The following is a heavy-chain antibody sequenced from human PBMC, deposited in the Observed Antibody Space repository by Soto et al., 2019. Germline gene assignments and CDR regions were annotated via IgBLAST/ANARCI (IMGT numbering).Heavy chain of an antibody. CDR1: GFPFSTYW. Sequence: EVQLVESGGGWVQPGGSRRLSCAASGFPFSTYWMDWVRQVPGKGLEWVANIRQDGSEKHYVDSVKGRFTISREIAKNSLYLQMDSRRAEDTAVYYCARDRGYGPAFDYWGQGTLVTVSS. J-gene: IGHJ4*02. CDR2: IRQDGSEK. D-gene: IGHD5-18*01. V-gene: IGHV3-7*01. CDR3: ARDRGYGPAFDY.